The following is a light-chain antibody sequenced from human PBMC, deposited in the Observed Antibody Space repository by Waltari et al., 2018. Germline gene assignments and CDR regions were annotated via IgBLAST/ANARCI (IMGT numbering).Light chain of an antibody. J-gene: IGLJ3*02. CDR1: NSNIGNNY. CDR3: ASWDDSLTCVL. Sequence: QSVLTQPPSVSGTPGPSVTIFCSGSNSNIGNNYVYWYQQFPGTAPKLLIYRNEQRPSGVPDRFSGSRSGSSASLAISGLRSEDEASYFCASWDDSLTCVLFGGGTKLTV. V-gene: IGLV1-47*01. CDR2: RNE.